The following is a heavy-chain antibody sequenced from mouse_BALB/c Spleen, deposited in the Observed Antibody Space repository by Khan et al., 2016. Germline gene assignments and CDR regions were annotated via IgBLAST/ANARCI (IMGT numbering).Heavy chain of an antibody. CDR2: ISYDGSN. CDR1: GYSITSGYY. D-gene: IGHD1-2*01. V-gene: IGHV3-6*02. Sequence: QLEESGPGLVKPSQSLSLTCSVTGYSITSGYYWNWIRQFPGNKLEWMGYISYDGSNNYHPSLKNRISITRDTSKNQFFLTLNSVTSEDTSTYSCVTLRRVYAMDYWGQGPSVTVSS. CDR3: VTLRRVYAMDY. J-gene: IGHJ4*01.